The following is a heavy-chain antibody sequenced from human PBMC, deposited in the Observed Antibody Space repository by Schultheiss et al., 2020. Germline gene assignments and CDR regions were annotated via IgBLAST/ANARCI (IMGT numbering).Heavy chain of an antibody. CDR1: GYSISSGYY. CDR2: INHSGST. D-gene: IGHD6-13*01. J-gene: IGHJ4*02. V-gene: IGHV4-38-2*01. Sequence: SETLSLTCAVSGYSISSGYYWGWIRQPPGKGLEWIGEINHSGSTNYNPSLKSRVTISVDTSKNQFSLKLSSVTAADTAVYYCARFRSSSVFDYWGQGTLVTGSS. CDR3: ARFRSSSVFDY.